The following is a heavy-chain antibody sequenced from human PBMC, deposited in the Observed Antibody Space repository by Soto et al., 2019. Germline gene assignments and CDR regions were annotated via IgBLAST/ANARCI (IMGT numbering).Heavy chain of an antibody. V-gene: IGHV3-15*07. CDR2: IKNRADGGMI. Sequence: EVQLVESGGGLVNPGGSLGLSCAASGLIVTDAWMNWVRQAPGRGLEWVGLIKNRADGGMIDYTAPVKGRFIISRDDSKNRLYLQMNSLKIEDTGVCYCGIERRGGFDNCGQGTLVSVSS. J-gene: IGHJ4*02. CDR3: GIERRGGFDN. D-gene: IGHD2-15*01. CDR1: GLIVTDAW.